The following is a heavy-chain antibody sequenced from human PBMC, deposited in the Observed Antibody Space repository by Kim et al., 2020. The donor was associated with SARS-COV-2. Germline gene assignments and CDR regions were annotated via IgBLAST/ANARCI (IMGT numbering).Heavy chain of an antibody. CDR1: GFTVSSNY. Sequence: GGSLRLSCAASGFTVSSNYMSWLRQAPGKGLEWLSVIYSGNKTYYVESVKGRFTISRDNSKNTLYLQMSSLRVKDTAVYYCAPNIVAAGLVWGPGRLGT. V-gene: IGHV3-66*01. CDR2: IYSGNKT. J-gene: IGHJ4*02. D-gene: IGHD6-13*01. CDR3: APNIVAAGLV.